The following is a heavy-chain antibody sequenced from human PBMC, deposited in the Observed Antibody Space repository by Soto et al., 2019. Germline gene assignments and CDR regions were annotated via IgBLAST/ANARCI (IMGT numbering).Heavy chain of an antibody. J-gene: IGHJ4*02. CDR2: VNSDESTT. Sequence: GGSLRLSCAASGFTFSSYWMHWVRQAPGKGLEWLSRVNSDESTTSYADSVKGRFTISRDNAQNTLYLQMNTLRAEDTAVYYCGRAVRRFIDSWGQGTLVTVSS. CDR3: GRAVRRFIDS. D-gene: IGHD3-3*01. V-gene: IGHV3-74*01. CDR1: GFTFSSYW.